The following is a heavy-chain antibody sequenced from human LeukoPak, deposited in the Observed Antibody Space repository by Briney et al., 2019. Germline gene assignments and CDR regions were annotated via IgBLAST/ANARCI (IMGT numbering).Heavy chain of an antibody. CDR1: GFPFSSYW. V-gene: IGHV3-7*01. CDR3: ARDSYDSSGYQGYFDY. J-gene: IGHJ4*02. D-gene: IGHD3-22*01. CDR2: IKQDGSKK. Sequence: GGSLRLSCVASGFPFSSYWMTWVRQAPGKGLEWVANIKQDGSKKSYVDSVKGRFTISRDNFRNTLYLQMNSLRAEDTAVYCCARDSYDSSGYQGYFDYWGQGTLVTVSS.